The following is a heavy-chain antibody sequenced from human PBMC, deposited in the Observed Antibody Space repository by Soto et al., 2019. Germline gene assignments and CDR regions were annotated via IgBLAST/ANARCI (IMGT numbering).Heavy chain of an antibody. CDR1: GFTFSSYS. V-gene: IGHV3-48*02. D-gene: IGHD3-22*01. CDR2: ISSSSSTI. CDR3: ARESPYYYDSSGYWNWYFDL. Sequence: EVQLVESGGGLVQPGGSLRLSCAASGFTFSSYSMNWVRQAPGKGLEWVSYISSSSSTIYYADSVKGRFTISRDNAKNSLYLQMNSLRDEDTAVYYCARESPYYYDSSGYWNWYFDLWGRGTLVTVSS. J-gene: IGHJ2*01.